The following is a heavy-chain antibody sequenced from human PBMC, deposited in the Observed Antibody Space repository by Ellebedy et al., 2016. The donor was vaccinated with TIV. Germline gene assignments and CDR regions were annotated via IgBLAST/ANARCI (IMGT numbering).Heavy chain of an antibody. V-gene: IGHV3-13*01. CDR3: AGPAATGTKTFDY. J-gene: IGHJ4*02. D-gene: IGHD1-1*01. CDR1: GFSFSSSD. Sequence: GESLKISCAASGFSFSSSDMHWVRQTTGKGLEWVSAIGRGGDTYYSGSVKGRFTISRENAKDSLYLQINSLRAEDTAVYYCAGPAATGTKTFDYWGQGTLVTVSS. CDR2: IGRGGDT.